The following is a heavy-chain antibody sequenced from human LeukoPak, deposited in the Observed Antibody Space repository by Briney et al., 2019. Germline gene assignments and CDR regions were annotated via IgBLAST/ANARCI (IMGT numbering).Heavy chain of an antibody. J-gene: IGHJ4*02. Sequence: QPGGSLRLSCAAPGFTFSSYAMSWVRQAPGKGLEWVSAISGSGGSTYYADSVKGRFTISRDNSKNTLYLQMNSLRAEDTAVYYCAREVLLWFGDQTGFDYWGQGTLVTVSS. CDR2: ISGSGGST. D-gene: IGHD3-10*01. CDR3: AREVLLWFGDQTGFDY. V-gene: IGHV3-23*01. CDR1: GFTFSSYA.